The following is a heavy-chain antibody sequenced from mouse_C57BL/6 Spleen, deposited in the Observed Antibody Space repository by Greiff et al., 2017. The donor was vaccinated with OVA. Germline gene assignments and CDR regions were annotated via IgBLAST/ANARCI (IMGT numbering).Heavy chain of an antibody. CDR3: ARAGTDYAMDY. V-gene: IGHV1-7*01. D-gene: IGHD4-1*01. J-gene: IGHJ4*01. Sequence: QVHVKQSGAELAKPGASVKLSCKASGYTFTSYWMHWVKQRPGQGLEWIGYINPSSGYPKYNQQFKDKATLTADKSSSTAYMQLSSLTYEDSAVYYCARAGTDYAMDYWGQGTSVTVSS. CDR1: GYTFTSYW. CDR2: INPSSGYP.